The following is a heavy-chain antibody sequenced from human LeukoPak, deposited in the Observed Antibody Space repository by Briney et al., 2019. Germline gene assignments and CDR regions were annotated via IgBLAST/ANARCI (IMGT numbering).Heavy chain of an antibody. V-gene: IGHV3-48*01. D-gene: IGHD3-10*01. CDR1: GFTFSNYN. CDR3: ARHPEKNTQMVRGVSVDY. J-gene: IGHJ4*02. Sequence: GGSLRLSCAASGFTFSNYNMNWVRQAPGKGLEWVSYISSSNDSIYYAASVKGRFSISRDNAKDSLYLQMDSLRVEDTAVYYCARHPEKNTQMVRGVSVDYWGQGTLVTVSS. CDR2: ISSSNDSI.